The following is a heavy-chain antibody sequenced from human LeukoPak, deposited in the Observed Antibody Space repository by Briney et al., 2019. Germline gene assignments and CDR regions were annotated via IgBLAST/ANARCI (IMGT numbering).Heavy chain of an antibody. CDR2: IIPIFGTA. D-gene: IGHD3-9*01. CDR1: GYTFTSYG. J-gene: IGHJ4*02. V-gene: IGHV1-69*13. CDR3: ARDFGLTGYYSFDY. Sequence: SVKVSCKASGYTFTSYGISWVRQAPGQGLEWMGGIIPIFGTANYAQKFQGRVTITADESTSTAYMELSSLRSEDTAVYYCARDFGLTGYYSFDYWGQGTLVTVSS.